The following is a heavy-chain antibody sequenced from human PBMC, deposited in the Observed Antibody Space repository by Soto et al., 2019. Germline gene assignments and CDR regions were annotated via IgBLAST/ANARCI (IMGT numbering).Heavy chain of an antibody. CDR3: SREVYYDFWSGFNTHPYYFDY. J-gene: IGHJ4*02. CDR1: EFSFNIYT. D-gene: IGHD3-3*01. V-gene: IGHV3-30-3*01. CDR2: ISDDGSKE. Sequence: QVQLVESGGGVVQPGRSLRLSCAASEFSFNIYTMHWVRQAPGKGLGWVAVISDDGSKEYYADSVKGRFTISRDNSKNPAYLQMNSLRAEDPAVFYCSREVYYDFWSGFNTHPYYFDYWGQGTLVTVSS.